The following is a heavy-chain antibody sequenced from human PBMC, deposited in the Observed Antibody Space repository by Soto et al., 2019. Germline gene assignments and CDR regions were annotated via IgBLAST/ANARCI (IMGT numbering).Heavy chain of an antibody. CDR3: ARETIPQINYYGTDV. CDR1: GYTFTNYG. D-gene: IGHD3-3*01. Sequence: QVQLVQSGAAVREPGASVTVSCKASGYTFTNYGISWVRQAPGQGLEWIGWISAYNGKIDYAQKVQGRVTLTTDTSTTIAFMVLRRLRSDDTAVYYCARETIPQINYYGTDVWDQGTTVTVSS. V-gene: IGHV1-18*01. J-gene: IGHJ6*02. CDR2: ISAYNGKI.